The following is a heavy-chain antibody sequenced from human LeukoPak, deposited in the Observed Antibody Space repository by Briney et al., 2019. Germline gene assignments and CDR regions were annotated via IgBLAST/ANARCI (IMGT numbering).Heavy chain of an antibody. J-gene: IGHJ4*02. CDR1: GYPFTGYW. D-gene: IGHD2-21*02. V-gene: IGHV5-51*01. Sequence: GESLKISCKGSGYPFTGYWIGWVRQMPGKGLEWMGIIYPGDSDTRYSPSFQGQVTISADKSISTAYLQWSSLKASDAAMYYCARRNAYCGGDCYLDYWGQGTLVTVSS. CDR2: IYPGDSDT. CDR3: ARRNAYCGGDCYLDY.